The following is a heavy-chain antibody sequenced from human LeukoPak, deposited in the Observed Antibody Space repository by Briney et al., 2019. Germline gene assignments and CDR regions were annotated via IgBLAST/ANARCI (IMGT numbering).Heavy chain of an antibody. V-gene: IGHV3-48*01. Sequence: GGSLRLSCAASGFTFSSYTMNWVRQPPGKGLEWVSNIGTSSTTIYYADSEKGRFTISRDNAKNSLYLQMNSLRADDTAVYYCARFAAGGSYYYYMDVWGKGTTVTVSS. CDR1: GFTFSSYT. CDR2: IGTSSTTI. J-gene: IGHJ6*03. D-gene: IGHD6-25*01. CDR3: ARFAAGGSYYYYMDV.